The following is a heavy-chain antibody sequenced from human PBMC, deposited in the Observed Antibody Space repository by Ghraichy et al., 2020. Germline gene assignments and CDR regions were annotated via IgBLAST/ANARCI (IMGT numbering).Heavy chain of an antibody. Sequence: GGSLRLSCAASGFTFSSYSMNWVRQAPGKGLEWVSSISSSSSYIYYADSVKGRFTISRDNAKNSLYLQMNSLRAEDTAVYYCARDWYDFWSGYYGTVDPMDVWGQGTTVTVSS. CDR1: GFTFSSYS. D-gene: IGHD3-3*01. V-gene: IGHV3-21*01. CDR3: ARDWYDFWSGYYGTVDPMDV. J-gene: IGHJ6*02. CDR2: ISSSSSYI.